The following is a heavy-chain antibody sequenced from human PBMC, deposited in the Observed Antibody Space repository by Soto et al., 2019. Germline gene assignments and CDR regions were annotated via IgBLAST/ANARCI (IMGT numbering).Heavy chain of an antibody. CDR3: ARDADITGTMKAFDI. CDR2: IRAYNGNT. J-gene: IGHJ3*02. V-gene: IGHV1-18*01. Sequence: ASVKVSCKASGYTFTSYGISWVRQAPGQGLEWMGWIRAYNGNTNYAQKLQGRVTMTTDTSTSTAYMELRSLRSDDTAVYYCARDADITGTMKAFDIWGQGTMVTVSS. CDR1: GYTFTSYG. D-gene: IGHD1-7*01.